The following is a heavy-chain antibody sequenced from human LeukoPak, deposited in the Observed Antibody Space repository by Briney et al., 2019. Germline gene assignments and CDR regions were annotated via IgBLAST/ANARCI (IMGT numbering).Heavy chain of an antibody. CDR3: ARFISYYDFWSGSEDEDY. V-gene: IGHV4-38-2*01. J-gene: IGHJ4*02. Sequence: SETLSLTCAVSGYSISSGYYWGWIRQPPGKGLEWIGSIYHSGSTYYNPSLKSRVTISVDTSQNQFSLKLSSVTAADTAVYYCARFISYYDFWSGSEDEDYWGQGTLVTVSS. CDR2: IYHSGST. D-gene: IGHD3-3*01. CDR1: GYSISSGYY.